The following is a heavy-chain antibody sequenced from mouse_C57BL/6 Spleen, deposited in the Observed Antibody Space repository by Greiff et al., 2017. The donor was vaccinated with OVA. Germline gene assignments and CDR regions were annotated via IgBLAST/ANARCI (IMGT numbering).Heavy chain of an antibody. Sequence: EVKVVESGGGLVKPGGSLKLSCAASGFTFSSYAMSWVRQTPEKRLEWVATISDGGSYTYYPDNVKGRFTISRDNAKNNLYLQMSHLKSEDTAMYYCARDGYYGYDEGYAMDYWGQGTSVTVSS. V-gene: IGHV5-4*01. D-gene: IGHD2-2*01. J-gene: IGHJ4*01. CDR1: GFTFSSYA. CDR3: ARDGYYGYDEGYAMDY. CDR2: ISDGGSYT.